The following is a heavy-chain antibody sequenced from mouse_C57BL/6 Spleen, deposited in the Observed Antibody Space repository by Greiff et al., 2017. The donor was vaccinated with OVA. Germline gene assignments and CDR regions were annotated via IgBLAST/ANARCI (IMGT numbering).Heavy chain of an antibody. J-gene: IGHJ2*01. Sequence: QVQLQQPGAELVRPGSSVKLSCKASGYTFTSYWMHWVKQRPIQGLEWIGNIDPSDSETHYNQKFKDKATLTVDKSSSTAYMQLSSLTSEDSAVYYCARGSYEYDGDYWGQGTTLTVSS. CDR1: GYTFTSYW. CDR3: ARGSYEYDGDY. CDR2: IDPSDSET. D-gene: IGHD2-4*01. V-gene: IGHV1-52*01.